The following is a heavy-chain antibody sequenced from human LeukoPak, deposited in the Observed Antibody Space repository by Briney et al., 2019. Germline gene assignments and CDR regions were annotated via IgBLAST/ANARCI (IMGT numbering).Heavy chain of an antibody. CDR2: IYTSGST. CDR1: GGSISSSSYY. Sequence: SETLSLTCTVSGGSISSSSYYWSWIRQPAGKGLEWIGRIYTSGSTNYNPSLKSRVTISVDTSKNQFSLKLSSVTAADTAVYYCARDNRARMDYWGQGTLVTVSS. CDR3: ARDNRARMDY. D-gene: IGHD1-14*01. J-gene: IGHJ4*02. V-gene: IGHV4-61*02.